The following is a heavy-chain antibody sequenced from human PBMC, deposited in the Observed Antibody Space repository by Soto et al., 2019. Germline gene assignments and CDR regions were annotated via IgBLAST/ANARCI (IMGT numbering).Heavy chain of an antibody. CDR1: GFTFSSYA. CDR2: ISGSGGST. D-gene: IGHD6-19*01. CDR3: AKDMQWLVYGPNYEESFYFDY. V-gene: IGHV3-23*01. J-gene: IGHJ4*02. Sequence: GGSLRLSCAASGFTFSSYAMSWVRQAPGKGLEWVSAISGSGGSTYYADSVKGRFTISRDNSKNTLYLQMNSLRAEDTAVYYCAKDMQWLVYGPNYEESFYFDYWGQGTLVAVSS.